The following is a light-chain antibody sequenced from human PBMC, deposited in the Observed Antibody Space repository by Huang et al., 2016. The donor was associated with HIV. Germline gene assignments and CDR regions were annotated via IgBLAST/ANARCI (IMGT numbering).Light chain of an antibody. CDR1: QSFSSN. CDR3: QQYNNWPQT. V-gene: IGKV3-15*01. Sequence: EIVMTQSPATLSVSPGERATLSCRASQSFSSNLAWYQQKPGQAPRLLIYGASTRATGIPARFSGSGSGTEFTLTISSLQSGDFAVYYCQQYNNWPQTFGQGTKVEIK. J-gene: IGKJ1*01. CDR2: GAS.